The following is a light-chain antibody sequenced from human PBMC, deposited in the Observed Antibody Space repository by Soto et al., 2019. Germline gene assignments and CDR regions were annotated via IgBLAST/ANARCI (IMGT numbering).Light chain of an antibody. J-gene: IGLJ1*01. Sequence: LTHPPSVSVAPGQTARITCERNNIGAYKYVSWYQHYPGEAPKVMIYDVTQRPSGVPDRFSGTKSGNTASLTISGLQAEDEADYYCCSYAGSYTWVFGSGTKVTVL. CDR2: DVT. CDR1: NIGAYKY. V-gene: IGLV2-11*01. CDR3: CSYAGSYTWV.